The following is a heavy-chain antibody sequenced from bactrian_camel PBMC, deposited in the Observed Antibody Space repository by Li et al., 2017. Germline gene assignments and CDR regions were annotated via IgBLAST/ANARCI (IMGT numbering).Heavy chain of an antibody. V-gene: IGHV3-2*01. Sequence: VQLVESGGGLVQPGGSLRLSCVASGFAFTSHTMGWIRQAPGKGLEWVSTISKTGTYTYYADSVKGRFTISKDSAKNTLYLQMNSLKPEDTAMYYCTTDGRQWCRVLTMERFRYRGQGTQVTVS. CDR1: GFAFTSHT. D-gene: IGHD5*01. CDR2: ISKTGTYT. J-gene: IGHJ6*01. CDR3: TTDGRQWCRVLTMERFRY.